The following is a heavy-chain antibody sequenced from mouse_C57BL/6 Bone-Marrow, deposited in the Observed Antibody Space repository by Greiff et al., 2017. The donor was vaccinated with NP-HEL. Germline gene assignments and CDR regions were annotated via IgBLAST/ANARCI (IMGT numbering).Heavy chain of an antibody. D-gene: IGHD1-1*01. CDR1: GYAFSSSW. V-gene: IGHV1-82*01. J-gene: IGHJ3*01. Sequence: QVQLQHSGPELVKPGASVKISCKASGYAFSSSWMNWVKQRPGKGLEWIGRIYPGDGDTHYNGKFKGKATLTADKSSSTSYMQLSSLTSEDSAVYFCARGIYYGSSWAYWGQGTLVTVSA. CDR2: IYPGDGDT. CDR3: ARGIYYGSSWAY.